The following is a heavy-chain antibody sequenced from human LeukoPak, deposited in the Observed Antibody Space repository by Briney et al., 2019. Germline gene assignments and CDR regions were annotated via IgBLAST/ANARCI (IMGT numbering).Heavy chain of an antibody. CDR2: ISYDGSNK. Sequence: GGPLRLSCAASGFTFSSYAMHGVRQAPGKGLEWVAVISYDGSNKYYADSEKGRFTISRDNSNNTLYLQINSLRAEDTTVYYCARYYVAVAGRFDYWGQGTLVTVSS. V-gene: IGHV3-30-3*01. D-gene: IGHD6-19*01. CDR3: ARYYVAVAGRFDY. J-gene: IGHJ4*02. CDR1: GFTFSSYA.